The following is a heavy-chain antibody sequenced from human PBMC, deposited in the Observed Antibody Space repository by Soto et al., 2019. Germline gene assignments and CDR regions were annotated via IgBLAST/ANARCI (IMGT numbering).Heavy chain of an antibody. J-gene: IGHJ4*02. V-gene: IGHV1-18*01. CDR1: GYTFTSYG. Sequence: ASVKVSCKASGYTFTSYGISCVRQAPGQGLEWMGWISPYNGNTNYSQNFQGRVTMTTDTSTSTAYMALRSLRSDDTAVYYCAIEWDYDIMSGYYPGYFDYWGQGTLVTVSS. CDR3: AIEWDYDIMSGYYPGYFDY. CDR2: ISPYNGNT. D-gene: IGHD3-9*01.